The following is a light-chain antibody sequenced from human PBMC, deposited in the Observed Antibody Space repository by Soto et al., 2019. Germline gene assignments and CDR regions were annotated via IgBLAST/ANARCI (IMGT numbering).Light chain of an antibody. V-gene: IGKV3-20*01. CDR3: QQYGSSWYT. Sequence: ENVLTQYPGTLSLSPGERATLSCRASQSVSARSFAWYQHKPGQAPRLLLHGASSRATGIPDRFSGSGSGTDFTLTISRLEAEDFAVYYCQQYGSSWYTFGQGNKLEIK. CDR2: GAS. CDR1: QSVSARS. J-gene: IGKJ2*01.